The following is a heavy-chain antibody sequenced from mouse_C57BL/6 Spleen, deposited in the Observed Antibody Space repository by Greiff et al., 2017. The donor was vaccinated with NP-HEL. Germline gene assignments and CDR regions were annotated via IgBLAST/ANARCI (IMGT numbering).Heavy chain of an antibody. Sequence: VQLQQPGAELVRPGSSVKLSCKASGYTFTSYWMDWVKQRPGQGLEWIGNIYPSDSETHYNQKFKDKATLTVDKSSSTSYMQLSSLTSEDSAVYYCARADGSSSWYFDYWGQGTTLTVSS. CDR1: GYTFTSYW. CDR3: ARADGSSSWYFDY. D-gene: IGHD1-1*01. CDR2: IYPSDSET. J-gene: IGHJ2*01. V-gene: IGHV1-61*01.